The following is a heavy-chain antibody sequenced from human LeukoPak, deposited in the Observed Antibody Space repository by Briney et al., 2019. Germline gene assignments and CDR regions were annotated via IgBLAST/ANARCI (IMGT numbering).Heavy chain of an antibody. Sequence: ASVKVSCKASGYAFTRHYMHWVRQAPGQGLEWMGLINPSGSSTIYAQKFQGRVTMTRDMSTSTDYMELSSLRSEDTAVYYCARTLVVINDAFDIWGQGTMVTVSS. D-gene: IGHD3-22*01. J-gene: IGHJ3*02. CDR1: GYAFTRHY. CDR3: ARTLVVINDAFDI. CDR2: INPSGSST. V-gene: IGHV1-46*01.